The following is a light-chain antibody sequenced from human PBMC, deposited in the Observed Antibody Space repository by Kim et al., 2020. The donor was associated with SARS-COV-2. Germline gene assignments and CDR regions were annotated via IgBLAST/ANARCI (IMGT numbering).Light chain of an antibody. CDR1: NIGSKS. V-gene: IGLV3-21*04. CDR3: QVWDSSSDHRV. Sequence: APGKTARITCGGNNIGSKSVHWFQQKPGQARVLVIYYDSDRPSGIPARFSGSNSGNTATLTISRVEAGDEADYYCQVWDSSSDHRVFGGGTQLTVL. CDR2: YDS. J-gene: IGLJ3*02.